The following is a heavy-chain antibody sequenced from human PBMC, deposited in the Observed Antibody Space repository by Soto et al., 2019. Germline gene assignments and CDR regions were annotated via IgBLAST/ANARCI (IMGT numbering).Heavy chain of an antibody. D-gene: IGHD3-3*01. Sequence: QITLKESGQTLVKPTETLTLTCTFSGFALTTSGVGVAWIREPPGKALEWVALIYWNDDKRYRPSLKNRLTSTKATSRNEVVLTTTNMDPSDTSTYYCSHIRAIFGEVRSAGGFDFWGQGTTVTVSS. CDR3: SHIRAIFGEVRSAGGFDF. V-gene: IGHV2-5*01. J-gene: IGHJ6*02. CDR1: GFALTTSGVG. CDR2: IYWNDDK.